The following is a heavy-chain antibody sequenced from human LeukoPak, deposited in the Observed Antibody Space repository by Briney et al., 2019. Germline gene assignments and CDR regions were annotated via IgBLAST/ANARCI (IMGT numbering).Heavy chain of an antibody. J-gene: IGHJ5*02. Sequence: SETLSVTCTVSGNSISSGDDYGSWIRQPAGKGLEWIGRIYSSGTTDYNLFLKSRITMSVDTSKNHFSLNLSAVTAADTAVYYCARYQEQGSETYTWFDPWGQGTLVTVSS. V-gene: IGHV4-61*02. CDR3: ARYQEQGSETYTWFDP. CDR2: IYSSGTT. CDR1: GNSISSGDDY. D-gene: IGHD3-10*01.